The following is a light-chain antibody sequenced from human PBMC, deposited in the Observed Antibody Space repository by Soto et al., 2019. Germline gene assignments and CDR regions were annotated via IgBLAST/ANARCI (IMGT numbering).Light chain of an antibody. V-gene: IGLV2-8*01. J-gene: IGLJ2*01. CDR2: EVN. Sequence: QSALTQPPSASGSPGQSVTISCTGTSSDVGGYNYVSWYQQHPGKATKLMIYEVNTRPSGVPDRFSGSRYGNTASLTVSGLQAEDEADYYCSSYAGSNNGVFGGGTQLTVL. CDR3: SSYAGSNNGV. CDR1: SSDVGGYNY.